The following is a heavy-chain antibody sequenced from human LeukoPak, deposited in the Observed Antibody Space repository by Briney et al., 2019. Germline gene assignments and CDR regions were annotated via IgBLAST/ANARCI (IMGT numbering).Heavy chain of an antibody. V-gene: IGHV3-66*01. CDR3: AKSPGRNYYYYYMDV. CDR2: IYSGGST. J-gene: IGHJ6*03. CDR1: EFSVGSNY. Sequence: GGSLRLSCAASEFSVGSNYMTWVRQAPGKGLEWVSLIYSGGSTYYADSVKGRFTISRDNSKNTLYLQMNSLRAEDTAVYYCAKSPGRNYYYYYMDVWGKGTTVTVSS.